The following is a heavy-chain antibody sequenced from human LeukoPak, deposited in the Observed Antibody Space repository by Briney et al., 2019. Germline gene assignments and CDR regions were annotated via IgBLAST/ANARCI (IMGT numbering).Heavy chain of an antibody. CDR2: ISYDGSNK. V-gene: IGHV3-30*03. Sequence: PGGSLRLSCAASGFTFSSYGMHWVRQAPGKGLEWVAVISYDGSNKYYADSVKGRFTISRDNSKNTLYLQMNSLRAEDTAVHYCASGYDSSGTGGYGMDVWGQGTTVTVSS. J-gene: IGHJ6*02. CDR1: GFTFSSYG. D-gene: IGHD3-22*01. CDR3: ASGYDSSGTGGYGMDV.